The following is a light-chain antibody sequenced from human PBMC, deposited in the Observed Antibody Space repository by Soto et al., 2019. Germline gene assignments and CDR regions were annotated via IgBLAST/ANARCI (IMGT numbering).Light chain of an antibody. J-gene: IGKJ1*01. CDR3: QQYDIYSGT. CDR1: QGVGVW. V-gene: IGKV1-5*01. CDR2: DAS. Sequence: IQMTQSPSTLSASVGEKVTITCRASQGVGVWLAWYQQKPGKAPKLLISDASDLQRGVPSRFSGSGSGTEFTLSINSLQSDDFATYYCQQYDIYSGTFGQGTRVEIK.